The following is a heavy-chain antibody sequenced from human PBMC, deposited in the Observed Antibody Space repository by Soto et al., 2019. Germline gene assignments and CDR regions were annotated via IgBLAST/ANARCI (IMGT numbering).Heavy chain of an antibody. V-gene: IGHV4-39*01. CDR3: ARVSCTGGACAGAVDV. Sequence: QLQLQEPGPGLVTPSETLSRNCTVSGGYVISTNSYWGWIRRAPGKVTEWLGTIYDSRSTYYVTSPESRLTIYAETSKNRYTLRLTSVTAADTAGYYGARVSCTGGACAGAVDVWGRGTTVTVSS. D-gene: IGHD2-8*02. J-gene: IGHJ6*02. CDR1: GGYVISTNSY. CDR2: IYDSRST.